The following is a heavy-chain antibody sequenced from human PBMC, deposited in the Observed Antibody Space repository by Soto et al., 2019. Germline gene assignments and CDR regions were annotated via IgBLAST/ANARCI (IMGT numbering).Heavy chain of an antibody. J-gene: IGHJ6*02. CDR2: IYYSGST. CDR3: AREGAAPYYYYGMDV. V-gene: IGHV4-31*03. Sequence: QVQLQESGPGLVKPSQTLSLTCTVSGGSISSGGYFWSWIRQHPGKGLEWIGFIYYSGSTYSNPSLKRRVTISVDTSKNQFSLKLSSVTAADTAVYYCAREGAAPYYYYGMDVWGQGTTVTVSS. D-gene: IGHD6-6*01. CDR1: GGSISSGGYF.